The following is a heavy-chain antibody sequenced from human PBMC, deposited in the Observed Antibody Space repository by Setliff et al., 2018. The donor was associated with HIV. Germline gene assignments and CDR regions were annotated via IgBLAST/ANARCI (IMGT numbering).Heavy chain of an antibody. CDR3: ARDLSDLSDYGDAYYYYMDV. D-gene: IGHD4-17*01. Sequence: KTSETLSLTCSVSGGPIRSGDYYWTRIRQPAGKGLAWIGHTYISGNSNYNPSLKSRVTISIDTSKNQFSLKLSSVTAADTAVYYCARDLSDLSDYGDAYYYYMDVWGKGTKVTVSS. CDR2: TYISGNS. V-gene: IGHV4-61*09. J-gene: IGHJ6*03. CDR1: GGPIRSGDYY.